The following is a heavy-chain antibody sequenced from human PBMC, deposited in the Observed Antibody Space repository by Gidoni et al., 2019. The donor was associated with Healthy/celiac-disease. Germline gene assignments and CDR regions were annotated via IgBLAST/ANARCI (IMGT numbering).Heavy chain of an antibody. CDR1: GYTFTSYD. Sequence: QVQLVQSGAEVKKPGASVKVSCKASGYTFTSYDINWVRQATGQGLEWMGWMNPNSGNTGYAQKFQGRVTMTRNTSISTAYMELSSLRSEDTAVYYCARVLRLYSSGWYEYFKHWGQGTLVTVSS. D-gene: IGHD6-19*01. J-gene: IGHJ1*01. CDR2: MNPNSGNT. CDR3: ARVLRLYSSGWYEYFKH. V-gene: IGHV1-8*01.